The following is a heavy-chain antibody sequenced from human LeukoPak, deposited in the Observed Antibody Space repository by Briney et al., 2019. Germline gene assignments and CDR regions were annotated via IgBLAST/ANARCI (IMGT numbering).Heavy chain of an antibody. J-gene: IGHJ4*02. CDR1: GDSINAFY. CDR3: ARFSGGTSRVDY. CDR2: ISNGGSSGST. D-gene: IGHD3-16*01. Sequence: SETLSLTRTVSGDSINAFYWSWIRQPPGKGLEWIGYISNGGSSGSTNYNPSLKSRVTISADMSKNHFSLRLNSVTAADTAVYYCARFSGGTSRVDYWGQGTLVTVSS. V-gene: IGHV4-59*01.